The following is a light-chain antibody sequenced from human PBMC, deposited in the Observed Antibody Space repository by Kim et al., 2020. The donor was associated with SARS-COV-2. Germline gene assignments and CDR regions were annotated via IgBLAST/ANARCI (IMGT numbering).Light chain of an antibody. CDR1: QSVTSH. V-gene: IGKV3-11*01. J-gene: IGKJ2*01. Sequence: SPAERATLTCRASQSVTSHLAWFQQKPGQPPRPLIYDASDRATGIPPRFTASGSGTDFTLTISSLEPEDFAVYYCQQRSSWPRMYTFGQGTKLEI. CDR2: DAS. CDR3: QQRSSWPRMYT.